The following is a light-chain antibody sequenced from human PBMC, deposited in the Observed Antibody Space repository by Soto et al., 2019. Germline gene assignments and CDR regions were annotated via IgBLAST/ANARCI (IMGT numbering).Light chain of an antibody. CDR1: QSVLYRSNNKNY. Sequence: DIVMTQSPDSLAVSLGERATINCKSSQSVLYRSNNKNYLAWYQQKPGQPPKLLISWASIRESGVPDRFSGSGSGTDFTLKISRVEAEDVGVYYCMQALQTPRWTFGQGTKVDIK. J-gene: IGKJ1*01. CDR2: WAS. V-gene: IGKV4-1*01. CDR3: MQALQTPRWT.